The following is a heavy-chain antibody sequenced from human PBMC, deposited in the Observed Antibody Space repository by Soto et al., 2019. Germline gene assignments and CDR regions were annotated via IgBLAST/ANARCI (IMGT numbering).Heavy chain of an antibody. Sequence: QVQLVESGGGVVQPGRYLRLSCAASGFTFSSYGMHWVRQAPGKGLEWVAVIWYDGSNKYYADSVKGRFTISRDNSKNTLYLQMSSLRAEDTAVYYCARDTWSESSGAFDIWGQVTMVTVSS. CDR1: GFTFSSYG. V-gene: IGHV3-33*01. J-gene: IGHJ3*02. D-gene: IGHD3-3*01. CDR2: IWYDGSNK. CDR3: ARDTWSESSGAFDI.